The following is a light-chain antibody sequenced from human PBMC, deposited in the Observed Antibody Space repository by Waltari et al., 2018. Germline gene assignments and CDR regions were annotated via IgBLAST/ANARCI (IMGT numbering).Light chain of an antibody. Sequence: EIVLTQSPGTLSLSPGERATLSCRASQSVSSSYLAWYQQKPGQAPRLLIYGASSRATGIPDRFSGSGSGTDFTLTISRLEPEDFAVYYCQQYGSYGLTIGGGTKVEIK. J-gene: IGKJ4*01. V-gene: IGKV3-20*01. CDR2: GAS. CDR3: QQYGSYGLT. CDR1: QSVSSSY.